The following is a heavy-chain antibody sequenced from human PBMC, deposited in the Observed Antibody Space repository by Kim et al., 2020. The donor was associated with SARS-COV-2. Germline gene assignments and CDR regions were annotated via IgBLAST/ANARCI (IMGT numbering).Heavy chain of an antibody. J-gene: IGHJ4*02. V-gene: IGHV4-39*07. Sequence: SETLSLTCTVSGGSISTSNYYWGWIRQPPGKGLEWLSSIYRYGSAYSNPSLKSRVTMSADTSKNQFSLNMTSVTAADTAVYYCVRVGVGIIAGASFFDSWGQGILVTVSS. CDR1: GGSISTSNYY. CDR3: VRVGVGIIAGASFFDS. CDR2: IYRYGSA. D-gene: IGHD6-19*01.